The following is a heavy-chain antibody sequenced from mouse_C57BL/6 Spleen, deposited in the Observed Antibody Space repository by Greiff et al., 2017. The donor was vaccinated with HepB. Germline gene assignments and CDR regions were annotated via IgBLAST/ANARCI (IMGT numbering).Heavy chain of an antibody. CDR1: GYTFTSYG. CDR3: ARGAVRNYFDY. V-gene: IGHV1-81*01. Sequence: VQLQESGAELARPGASVKLSCKASGYTFTSYGISWVKQRTGQGLEWIGEIYPRSGNTYYNEKFKGKATLTADKSSSTAYMELRSLTSEDSAVYFCARGAVRNYFDYWGQGTTLTVSS. CDR2: IYPRSGNT. J-gene: IGHJ2*01.